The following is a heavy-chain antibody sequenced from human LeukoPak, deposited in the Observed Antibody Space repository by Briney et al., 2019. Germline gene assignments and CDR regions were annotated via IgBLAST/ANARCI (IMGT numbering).Heavy chain of an antibody. V-gene: IGHV3-66*01. CDR1: GFTVSSNY. Sequence: GGSLRLSCAASGFTVSSNYMSWVRQAPGKGLEWVSVIYSGGSTYYADSVKGRFTISRDNSKNTLYLQMNNLRAEDTAVYYCTKDPNGDYVGAFAPWGQGTLVTVSS. D-gene: IGHD3-16*01. J-gene: IGHJ5*02. CDR2: IYSGGST. CDR3: TKDPNGDYVGAFAP.